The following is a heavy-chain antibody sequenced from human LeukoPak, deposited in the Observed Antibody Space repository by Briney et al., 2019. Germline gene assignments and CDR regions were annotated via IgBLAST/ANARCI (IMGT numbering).Heavy chain of an antibody. Sequence: GGSLRLSCAASGFTFDDYAMHWVRLAPGKGLEWVSGISWNSGSIGYADSVKGRFTISRDNAKNSLYLQMNSLRAEDTALYYCAKDQAPDIVATVTFDYWGQGTLVTVSS. J-gene: IGHJ4*02. CDR1: GFTFDDYA. CDR2: ISWNSGSI. CDR3: AKDQAPDIVATVTFDY. D-gene: IGHD5-12*01. V-gene: IGHV3-9*01.